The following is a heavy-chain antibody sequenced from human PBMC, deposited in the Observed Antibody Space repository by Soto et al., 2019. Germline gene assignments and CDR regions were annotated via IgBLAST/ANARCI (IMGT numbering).Heavy chain of an antibody. CDR3: VYGSGTDYLTYFDY. CDR2: ISGNGGST. D-gene: IGHD3-10*01. CDR1: GFTFSSYV. J-gene: IGHJ4*02. V-gene: IGHV3-23*01. Sequence: EVQLLESGGGLVQPGGSLRLSCAASGFTFSSYVMSWVRQAPGKVLEWVSAISGNGGSTYYADSVKGRFTISRDNFKKTLYVEMISLRVEDTARYYCVYGSGTDYLTYFDYWGQGTLVTVSS.